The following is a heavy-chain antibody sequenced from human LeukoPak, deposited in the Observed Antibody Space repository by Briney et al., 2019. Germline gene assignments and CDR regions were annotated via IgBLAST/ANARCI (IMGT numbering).Heavy chain of an antibody. Sequence: ASVKVSCKASGYTFTGYYMHWVRQAPGQGLEWMGWINPNSGGTNYAQKFKGRVTMTRDTSISTAYMELSRLRSDDTAVYYCASGPPPYYYDSSGYPYYFDYWGQGTLVTVSS. CDR1: GYTFTGYY. J-gene: IGHJ4*02. V-gene: IGHV1-2*02. CDR2: INPNSGGT. CDR3: ASGPPPYYYDSSGYPYYFDY. D-gene: IGHD3-22*01.